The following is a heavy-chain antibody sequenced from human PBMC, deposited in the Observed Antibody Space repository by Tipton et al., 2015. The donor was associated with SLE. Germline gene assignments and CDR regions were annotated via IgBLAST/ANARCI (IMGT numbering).Heavy chain of an antibody. CDR2: IYHSGST. CDR1: AGSITSSSYY. Sequence: TLSLTCTVSAGSITSSSYYWAWIRQPPGKGLEWIGTIYHSGSTYYNPSLKSRVTISVDTSKNQFSLKLNSVTAADTAIYYCARDQSESPYPKFDYWGQGTLVTVSS. J-gene: IGHJ4*02. V-gene: IGHV4-39*07. CDR3: ARDQSESPYPKFDY.